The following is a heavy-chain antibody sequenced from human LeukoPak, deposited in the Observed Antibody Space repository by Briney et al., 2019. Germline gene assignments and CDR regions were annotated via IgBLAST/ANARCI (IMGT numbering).Heavy chain of an antibody. V-gene: IGHV3-15*01. CDR3: TIRRELPIGDY. CDR2: IKSKTDGGTT. D-gene: IGHD3-10*01. CDR1: GFTFSSYS. Sequence: GGSLRLSCAASGFTFSSYSMNWVRQAPGKGLEWVGRIKSKTDGGTTDYAAPVKGRFTISRDDSKNTLYLQMNSLKTEDTAVYYCTIRRELPIGDYWGQGTLVTVSS. J-gene: IGHJ4*02.